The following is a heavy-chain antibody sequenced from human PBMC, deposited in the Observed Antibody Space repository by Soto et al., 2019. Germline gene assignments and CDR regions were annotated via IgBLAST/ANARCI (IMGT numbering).Heavy chain of an antibody. Sequence: EVQLVESGGGLVKPGGSLRLSCAASGFSFNDAWMSWVRQAPGRGLEWVGRIKRETDGGTTDYAAPMEGRFTISRDDSKNTVYLPINSLETEDTAVYYCTTNCADNTCYSRGLDYWGQGTLVTVSS. D-gene: IGHD2-21*02. CDR2: IKRETDGGTT. CDR3: TTNCADNTCYSRGLDY. V-gene: IGHV3-15*01. J-gene: IGHJ4*02. CDR1: GFSFNDAW.